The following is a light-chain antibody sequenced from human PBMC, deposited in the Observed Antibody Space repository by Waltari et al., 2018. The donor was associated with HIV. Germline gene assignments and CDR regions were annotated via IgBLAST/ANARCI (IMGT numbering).Light chain of an antibody. J-gene: IGKJ2*01. CDR2: DAS. CDR3: QQRSTWPYT. CDR1: QSVSSY. Sequence: EIVLTQSPATLSLSPGERATLSCRARQSVSSYLAWYQQKPGQAPRLLIYDASNRATGIPARFSGSGSGTDFTLTISNLEPENFAVYYCQQRSTWPYTFGQGTKLEIK. V-gene: IGKV3-11*01.